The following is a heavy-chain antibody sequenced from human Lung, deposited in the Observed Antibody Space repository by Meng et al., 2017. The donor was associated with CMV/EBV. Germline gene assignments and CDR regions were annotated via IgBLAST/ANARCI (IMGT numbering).Heavy chain of an antibody. CDR1: FTGYY. J-gene: IGHJ6*02. CDR3: ARKMSSSSAGYYYYYGMDV. D-gene: IGHD6-6*01. V-gene: IGHV1-2*02. CDR2: INPNSGGT. Sequence: FTGYYMHWVRQAPGQGLEWMGWINPNSGGTNYAQKFQGRVTMTRDTSISTAYMELSRLRSDDTAVYYCARKMSSSSAGYYYYYGMDVWGQGTTVTVSS.